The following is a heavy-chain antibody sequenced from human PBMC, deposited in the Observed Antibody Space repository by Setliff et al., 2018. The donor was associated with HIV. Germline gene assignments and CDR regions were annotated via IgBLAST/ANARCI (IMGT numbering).Heavy chain of an antibody. D-gene: IGHD6-6*01. V-gene: IGHV4-39*01. Sequence: PSETLSLTCTVSGGSISSSSYYWGWIRQPPGKGLEWIGSIYYSGSTYYNPSLKSRVTISVDTSKNQFSLKLSSVTAADTAVYYCARSAARPPFGAFDIWGQGTMVTVSS. CDR2: IYYSGST. J-gene: IGHJ3*02. CDR1: GGSISSSSYY. CDR3: ARSAARPPFGAFDI.